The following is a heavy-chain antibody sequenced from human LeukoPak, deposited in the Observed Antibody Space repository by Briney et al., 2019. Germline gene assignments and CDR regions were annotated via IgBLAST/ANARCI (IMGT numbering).Heavy chain of an antibody. CDR2: IYTSGNT. Sequence: SQTLSLTCNVSGGSISSGSDYWSWIRQPAGKGLEWIGRIYTSGNTNYNPSLKSRVTISVVTSKNQFSLRLTSVTAADTAVYYCARESLGPPYYFDYWGQGTLVTVSA. D-gene: IGHD1-26*01. CDR3: ARESLGPPYYFDY. V-gene: IGHV4-61*02. CDR1: GGSISSGSDY. J-gene: IGHJ4*02.